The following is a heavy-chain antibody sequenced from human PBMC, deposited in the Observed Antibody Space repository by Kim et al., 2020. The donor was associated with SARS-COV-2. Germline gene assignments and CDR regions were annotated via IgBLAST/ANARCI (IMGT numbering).Heavy chain of an antibody. CDR3: ARGAKWYYYDSSGYYRPE. D-gene: IGHD3-22*01. CDR2: INHSGST. J-gene: IGHJ1*01. CDR1: GGSFSGYY. V-gene: IGHV4-34*01. Sequence: SETLSLTCAVYGGSFSGYYWSWIRQPPGKGLEWIGEINHSGSTNYNPSLKSRVTISVDTSKNQFSLKLSSVTAADTAVYYCARGAKWYYYDSSGYYRPE.